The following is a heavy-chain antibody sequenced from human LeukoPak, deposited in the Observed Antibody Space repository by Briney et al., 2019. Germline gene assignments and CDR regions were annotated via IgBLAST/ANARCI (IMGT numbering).Heavy chain of an antibody. D-gene: IGHD6-6*01. V-gene: IGHV4-59*01. CDR1: GGSISSYY. CDR2: IYYSGST. J-gene: IGHJ4*02. Sequence: SETLSLTCTVSGGSISSYYWSWIRQPPGKGLGWIGYIYYSGSTNYNPSLKSRVTISVDTSKNQFSLKLSSVTAADTAVYYCARVDIAARTFDYWGQGTLVTVSS. CDR3: ARVDIAARTFDY.